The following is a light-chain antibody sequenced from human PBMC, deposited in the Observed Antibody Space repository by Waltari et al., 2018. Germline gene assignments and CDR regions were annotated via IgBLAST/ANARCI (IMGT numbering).Light chain of an antibody. CDR1: PSVLYSYNNKNY. CDR3: QQYDSTPLT. CDR2: WAS. J-gene: IGKJ4*01. Sequence: DIVMTQSPDSLAVSLGERATINCKSSPSVLYSYNNKNYLAWYQQKPGQPPKLLIYWASTREAGVPDRVSGSGSGTDFTLTISSLQVEDVAGYDCQQYDSTPLTFGGGSTVEIK. V-gene: IGKV4-1*01.